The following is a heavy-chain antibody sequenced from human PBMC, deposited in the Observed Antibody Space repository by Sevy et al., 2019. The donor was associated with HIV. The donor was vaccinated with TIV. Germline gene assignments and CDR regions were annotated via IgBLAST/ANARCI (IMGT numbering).Heavy chain of an antibody. CDR1: GYTFTSYG. V-gene: IGHV1-18*03. D-gene: IGHD6-6*01. Sequence: ASVKVSCKASGYTFTSYGISWVRQAPGQGLEWMGWISAYNGNTEYEQRFQGRVTLTTDTSTSTAYMDLGSLKSDDMAVYYCVRGGALYSSSSIDYWGQGTLVTVSS. CDR2: ISAYNGNT. CDR3: VRGGALYSSSSIDY. J-gene: IGHJ4*02.